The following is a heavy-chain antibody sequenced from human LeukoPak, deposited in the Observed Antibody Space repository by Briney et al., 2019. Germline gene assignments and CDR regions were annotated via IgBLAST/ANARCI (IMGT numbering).Heavy chain of an antibody. J-gene: IGHJ4*02. CDR2: INHSGST. D-gene: IGHD6-19*01. V-gene: IGHV4-34*01. CDR3: ARHISGWFTRGFDY. CDR1: GGSFSGYY. Sequence: PSETLSLTCAVYGGSFSGYYWSWIRQPPGKGLEWIGEINHSGSTNYNPSLKSRVTISVDTSKNQFSLKLSSVTAADTAVYYCARHISGWFTRGFDYWGQGTLVTVSS.